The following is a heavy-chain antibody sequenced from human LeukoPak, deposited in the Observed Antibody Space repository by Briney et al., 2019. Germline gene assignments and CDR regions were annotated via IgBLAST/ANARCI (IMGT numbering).Heavy chain of an antibody. CDR2: IYYSGST. J-gene: IGHJ4*02. D-gene: IGHD4/OR15-4a*01. CDR1: GGSISSYY. V-gene: IGHV4-59*12. Sequence: SETLSLTCTVSGGSISSYYWSWIRQPPGKGLEWIGYIYYSGSTNYNPSLKSRVTISVDTSKNQFSLQLNSVTPEDTALYFCARETMVGFVDHWGQGTMVTVSS. CDR3: ARETMVGFVDH.